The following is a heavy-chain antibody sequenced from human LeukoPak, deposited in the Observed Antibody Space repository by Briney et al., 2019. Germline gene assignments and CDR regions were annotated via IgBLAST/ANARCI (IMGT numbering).Heavy chain of an antibody. Sequence: ASVKVSCKASGYTFTGYYMHWVRQAPGQGLEWMGWINPNSGGTNYAQKFQGRVTMTRDTSISTAYMELSRLRSDDTAVYYCARGPYMITFGGVIVTSGDYWGQGTLVAVSS. D-gene: IGHD3-16*02. CDR1: GYTFTGYY. V-gene: IGHV1-2*02. CDR3: ARGPYMITFGGVIVTSGDY. J-gene: IGHJ4*02. CDR2: INPNSGGT.